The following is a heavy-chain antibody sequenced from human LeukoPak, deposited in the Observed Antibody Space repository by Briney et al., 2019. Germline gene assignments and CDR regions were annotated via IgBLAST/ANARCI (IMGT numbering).Heavy chain of an antibody. J-gene: IGHJ5*02. CDR2: IYSGGST. V-gene: IGHV3-53*01. D-gene: IGHD1-14*01. CDR1: GFTVSSNY. CDR3: ASLGMRPYNWFDP. Sequence: PGGSLRLSCAASGFTVSSNYMSWVRQAPGKGLEWVSVIYSGGSTYYADSVKGRFTISRDNSKSTLYLQMNRLRAEATAVYYCASLGMRPYNWFDPWGQGTLVTVSS.